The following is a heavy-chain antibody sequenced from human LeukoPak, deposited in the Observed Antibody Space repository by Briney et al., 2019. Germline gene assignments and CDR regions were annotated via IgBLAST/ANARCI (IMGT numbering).Heavy chain of an antibody. J-gene: IGHJ5*02. V-gene: IGHV3-48*03. CDR3: ARGPFGSGYGDYGGGWFDP. CDR2: ISSSGSTI. D-gene: IGHD4-17*01. CDR1: RFTFSSFE. Sequence: GGSLRLSCAASRFTFSSFEMSWVRQAPGKGLEWVSYISSSGSTIYYADSVKGRFTISRDNAKNSLYLQMNSLRAEDTAVYYCARGPFGSGYGDYGGGWFDPWGQGTLVTVSS.